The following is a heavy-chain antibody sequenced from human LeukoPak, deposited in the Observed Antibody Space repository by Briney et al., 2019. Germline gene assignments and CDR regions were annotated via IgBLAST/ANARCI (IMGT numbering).Heavy chain of an antibody. J-gene: IGHJ4*02. CDR2: IIPIFGTA. V-gene: IGHV1-69*13. CDR3: AESYNSGSDY. D-gene: IGHD1-1*01. CDR1: GGTFSSYA. Sequence: ASVKVSCKASGGTFSSYAISWVRQAPGQGLEWMGGIIPIFGTANYAQKFQGRVTITADESTSTAYMELSSLRSEDTAVYYCAESYNSGSDYWGQGTLVTVSS.